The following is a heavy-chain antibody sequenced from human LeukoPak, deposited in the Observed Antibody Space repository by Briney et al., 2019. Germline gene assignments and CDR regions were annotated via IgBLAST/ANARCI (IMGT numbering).Heavy chain of an antibody. CDR1: GFTFSSYA. CDR2: ISGSGGST. Sequence: GGSLRLSCAASGFTFSSYAMSWVRQAPGKGLEWVSAISGSGGSTYYADSVKGRSTVSRDNSKNTLYLQMNSLRAEDTAVYYCAKNPLGVVVSYFDYWGQGTLVTVSS. CDR3: AKNPLGVVVSYFDY. D-gene: IGHD3-22*01. V-gene: IGHV3-23*01. J-gene: IGHJ4*02.